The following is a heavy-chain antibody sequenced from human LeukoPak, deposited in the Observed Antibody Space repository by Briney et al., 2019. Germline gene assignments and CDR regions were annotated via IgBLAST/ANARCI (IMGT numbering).Heavy chain of an antibody. CDR1: GYTFTSYY. CDR3: ARTPYSSSWYAYYYYYMDV. V-gene: IGHV1-46*01. J-gene: IGHJ6*03. Sequence: AASVKVSCKASGYTFTSYYMHWVRQAPGQGLEWMGIINPSGGSTSYAQKLQGRVTMTTDTSTSTAYMELRSLRSDDTAVCYCARTPYSSSWYAYYYYYMDVWGKGTTVTISS. D-gene: IGHD6-13*01. CDR2: INPSGGST.